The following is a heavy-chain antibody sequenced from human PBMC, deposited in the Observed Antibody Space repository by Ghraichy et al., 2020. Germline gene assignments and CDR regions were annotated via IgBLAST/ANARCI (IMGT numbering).Heavy chain of an antibody. CDR1: GFTFSSYA. D-gene: IGHD6-19*01. V-gene: IGHV3-23*01. CDR2: ISGSGGST. J-gene: IGHJ3*02. CDR3: AKRRGGETWVAGLEAFDI. Sequence: GSLRLSCAASGFTFSSYAMSWVRQAPGKGLEWVSAISGSGGSTYYADSVKGRFTISRDNSKNTLYLQMNSLRAEDTAVYYCAKRRGGETWVAGLEAFDIWGQGTMVTVSS.